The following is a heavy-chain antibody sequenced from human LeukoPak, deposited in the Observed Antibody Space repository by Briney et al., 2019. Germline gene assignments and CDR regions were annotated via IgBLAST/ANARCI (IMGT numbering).Heavy chain of an antibody. Sequence: PSETLSLTCTVSGGSISSYYWSWIRQPAGKGLEWIGRIYTSGSTNYNPSLKSRVTISVDTSKNQFSLKLSSVTAADTAVYYCAMGRAYSSSWLSWFDPWGQGTLVTVSS. V-gene: IGHV4-4*07. CDR2: IYTSGST. CDR1: GGSISSYY. CDR3: AMGRAYSSSWLSWFDP. D-gene: IGHD6-13*01. J-gene: IGHJ5*02.